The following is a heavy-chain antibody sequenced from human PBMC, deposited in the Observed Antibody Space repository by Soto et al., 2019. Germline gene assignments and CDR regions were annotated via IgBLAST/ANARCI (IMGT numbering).Heavy chain of an antibody. J-gene: IGHJ6*03. D-gene: IGHD5-12*01. CDR1: GFTFSSYS. CDR3: ARDSCYDAIDYYYYMDV. V-gene: IGHV3-48*01. Sequence: GGSLRLSCAASGFTFSSYSMNWVRQAPGKGLEWVSYIRSSSSTIYYADSVKGRFTISRDNAKNSLYLQMNSLRAEDTAVYYCARDSCYDAIDYYYYMDVWGKGTTVTVSS. CDR2: IRSSSSTI.